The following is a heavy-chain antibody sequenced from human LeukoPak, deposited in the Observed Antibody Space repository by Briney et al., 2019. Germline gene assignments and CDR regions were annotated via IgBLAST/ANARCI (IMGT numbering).Heavy chain of an antibody. V-gene: IGHV3-9*01. D-gene: IGHD6-19*01. Sequence: GGSLRLSCAASGFTFDDYAMHWVRQAPGKGLEWVSGISWNSGSIGYADSVKGRFTISRDNAKNSLYLQMNSLRAEDTAVYYCAKDERDGSGWYGRYYYYYYGMDVWGQGTTVTVSS. CDR1: GFTFDDYA. CDR2: ISWNSGSI. CDR3: AKDERDGSGWYGRYYYYYYGMDV. J-gene: IGHJ6*02.